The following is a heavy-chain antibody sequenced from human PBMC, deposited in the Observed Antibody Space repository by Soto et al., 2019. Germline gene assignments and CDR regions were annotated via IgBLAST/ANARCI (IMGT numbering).Heavy chain of an antibody. V-gene: IGHV4-30-4*01. Sequence: PSETLSLTCIVSGGSISSGDYYWSWIRQSPGKDLHWIGYIFHNGDTFYNPSLESRLTISADTSKNQFSLKLRSVTAADTAMYYCDRSPYRLGAFDIWGLGTMVTVSS. CDR3: DRSPYRLGAFDI. CDR1: GGSISSGDYY. CDR2: IFHNGDT. D-gene: IGHD3-16*01. J-gene: IGHJ3*02.